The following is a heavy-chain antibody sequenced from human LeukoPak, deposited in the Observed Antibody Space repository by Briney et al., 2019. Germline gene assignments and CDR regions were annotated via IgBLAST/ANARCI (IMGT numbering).Heavy chain of an antibody. Sequence: SETLSPTCSVSGGSISSYYWTGIRQPPGKGLEWIGYRYYSGSTTYNPSLKSRVTISVDTSKSQFSLKLISVTAADTAIYYCARVRGDFETDWGQGTLVTVSS. CDR1: GGSISSYY. CDR2: RYYSGST. CDR3: ARVRGDFETD. J-gene: IGHJ1*01. D-gene: IGHD3-16*01. V-gene: IGHV4-59*01.